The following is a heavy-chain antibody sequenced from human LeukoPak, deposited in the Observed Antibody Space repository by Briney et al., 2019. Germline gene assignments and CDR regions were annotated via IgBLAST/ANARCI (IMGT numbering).Heavy chain of an antibody. V-gene: IGHV1-2*02. Sequence: GASVKVSCKASGYTXTGYYMHWVRQAPGQGLEWMGWINPNTGGTNYAQRFQGRVTMTRDTSISTAYMELSGLSSDDTAVYYCASTSSQEGMDVWGQGTTVTVSS. CDR3: ASTSSQEGMDV. J-gene: IGHJ6*02. D-gene: IGHD6-6*01. CDR1: GYTXTGYY. CDR2: INPNTGGT.